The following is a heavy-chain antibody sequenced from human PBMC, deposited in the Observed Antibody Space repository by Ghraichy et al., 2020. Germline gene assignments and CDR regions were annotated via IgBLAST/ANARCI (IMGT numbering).Heavy chain of an antibody. CDR3: AKVMGEGQWLAYFDF. J-gene: IGHJ4*02. CDR1: GFTFNTYA. CDR2: ISGSGGST. V-gene: IGHV3-23*01. D-gene: IGHD6-19*01. Sequence: GGSPRLSCAASGFTFNTYAMTWVRQAPGKGLEWVAGISGSGGSTYYADSVKGRFTISRDTSKNTLDMQMNSLRPEDMALYYCAKVMGEGQWLAYFDFWGQGTLVTVSS.